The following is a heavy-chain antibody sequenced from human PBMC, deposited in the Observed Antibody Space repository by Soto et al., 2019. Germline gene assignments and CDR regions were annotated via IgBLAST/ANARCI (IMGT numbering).Heavy chain of an antibody. D-gene: IGHD3-22*01. V-gene: IGHV4-59*01. CDR3: ARVNSGYQAYYFDY. CDR2: IYYSGST. J-gene: IGHJ4*02. Sequence: QVQLQESGPGLVKPSETLSLTCTVSGGSISSYYWGWIRQPPGKGLEWIGYIYYSGSTNYNPSLKARATSTVHTTQNQCPLKPSSVTAAHTAIYCCARVNSGYQAYYFDYWGQGSLVTVSS. CDR1: GGSISSYY.